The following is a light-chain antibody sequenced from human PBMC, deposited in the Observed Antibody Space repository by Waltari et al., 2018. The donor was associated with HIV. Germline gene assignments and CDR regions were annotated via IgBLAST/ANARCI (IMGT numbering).Light chain of an antibody. Sequence: QSALTQPHSVSGSPGQSVTISCVGSTNDVGVYNYVSWYQHHPGKAPKRIIDGDNQRPSGVPYRFSGSKSANTASLTISGLQPDDEADYYCFSYTTTFTWVFGGGTRVTVL. CDR3: FSYTTTFTWV. J-gene: IGLJ3*02. CDR1: TNDVGVYNY. V-gene: IGLV2-11*01. CDR2: GDN.